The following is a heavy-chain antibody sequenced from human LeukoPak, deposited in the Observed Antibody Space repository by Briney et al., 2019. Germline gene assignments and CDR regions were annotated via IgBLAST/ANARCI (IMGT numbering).Heavy chain of an antibody. D-gene: IGHD4-17*01. CDR3: ARDSLPLDYGDYRYFDY. Sequence: SQTLSLTRTVSGGSISRGGYYWSWTRPPPGKGLEGIGYIYYSGSTYYNPSLKSRVTISVDTSKNQFSLKLSSVTAADTAVYYCARDSLPLDYGDYRYFDYWGQETLVTVSS. CDR1: GGSISRGGYY. V-gene: IGHV4-31*03. J-gene: IGHJ4*02. CDR2: IYYSGST.